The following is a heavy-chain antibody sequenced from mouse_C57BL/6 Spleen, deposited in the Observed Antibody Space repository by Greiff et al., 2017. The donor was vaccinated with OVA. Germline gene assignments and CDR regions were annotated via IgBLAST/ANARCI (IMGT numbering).Heavy chain of an antibody. CDR1: GYTFTSYW. D-gene: IGHD2-1*01. CDR2: IDPDSGGT. V-gene: IGHV1-72*01. Sequence: QVQLQQPGAELVKPGASVKLSCKASGYTFTSYWMHWVKQRPGRGLEWIGRIDPDSGGTKYTEKFKSKATLTVDKPSSTAYMQLSSLTSEDSAVYYCARFYYGNYEDAMDYWGQGTSVTVSS. CDR3: ARFYYGNYEDAMDY. J-gene: IGHJ4*01.